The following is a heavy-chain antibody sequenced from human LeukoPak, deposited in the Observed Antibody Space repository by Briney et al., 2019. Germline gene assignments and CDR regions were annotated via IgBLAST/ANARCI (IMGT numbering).Heavy chain of an antibody. V-gene: IGHV4-59*01. J-gene: IGHJ4*02. CDR3: ARGVYIAAAQYGY. CDR2: IYYSGTT. D-gene: IGHD6-13*01. Sequence: TSQTLSLTCTVSGGSISSYYWSWIRQPPGKGLEWIGYIYYSGTTNYNPSLKSRVTISVDTSKNQFSLKLSSVTAADTAVYYCARGVYIAAAQYGYWGQGTLVTVSS. CDR1: GGSISSYY.